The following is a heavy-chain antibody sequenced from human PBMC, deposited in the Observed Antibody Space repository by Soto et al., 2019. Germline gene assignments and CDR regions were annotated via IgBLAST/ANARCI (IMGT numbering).Heavy chain of an antibody. V-gene: IGHV1-69*01. CDR1: GGTFRSFA. J-gene: IGHJ4*02. Sequence: QVPLVQSGAEVKKPGSSVKVSCKASGGTFRSFAFSWVRQAPGHGLEWMGGIIPLFGTTNYAQRFQGRVTITADESTSTAYMELSSLKSEDTAIYYCAKDTDHAYDFWGQGTLVTVSS. CDR2: IIPLFGTT. CDR3: AKDTDHAYDF. D-gene: IGHD3-16*01.